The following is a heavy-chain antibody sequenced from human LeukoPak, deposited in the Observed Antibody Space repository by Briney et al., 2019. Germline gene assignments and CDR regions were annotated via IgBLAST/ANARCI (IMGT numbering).Heavy chain of an antibody. V-gene: IGHV4-59*01. Sequence: SETLSLTCTVSGGSISSYYWSWIRQPPGKGLEWIGYIYYSGSTNYNPSLKSRVTISVDTSKNQFSLKLSSVTAADTAVYYCARFAVAGPFYYYYYMDVWGKGTTVTISS. D-gene: IGHD6-19*01. J-gene: IGHJ6*03. CDR1: GGSISSYY. CDR3: ARFAVAGPFYYYYYMDV. CDR2: IYYSGST.